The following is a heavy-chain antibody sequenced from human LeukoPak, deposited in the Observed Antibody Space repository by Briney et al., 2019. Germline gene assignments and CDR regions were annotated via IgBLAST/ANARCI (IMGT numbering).Heavy chain of an antibody. CDR2: IYYSGTT. V-gene: IGHV4-39*02. Sequence: SETLSLTCSVSGGSINSNSHHWVWIRQAPGKGLEWIGNIYYSGTTSYNPSLKSRVTISVDTSKNHFSLRLSSVTAAHTAVYYCARRGDILTDYAYDFWGQGTLVTVSS. J-gene: IGHJ4*02. D-gene: IGHD3-9*01. CDR1: GGSINSNSHH. CDR3: ARRGDILTDYAYDF.